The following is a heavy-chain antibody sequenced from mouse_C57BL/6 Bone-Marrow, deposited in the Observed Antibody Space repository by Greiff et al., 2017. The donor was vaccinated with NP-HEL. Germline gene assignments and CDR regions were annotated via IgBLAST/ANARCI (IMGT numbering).Heavy chain of an antibody. V-gene: IGHV1-4*01. D-gene: IGHD1-1*01. Sequence: QVQLKESGAELARPGASVKMSCKASGYTFTSYTMHWVKQRPGQGLEWIGYINPSSGYTKYNQKFKDKATLTADKSSSTAYMQLSSLTSEDSAVYYCARMFILDWWGQGTTLTVSS. CDR1: GYTFTSYT. J-gene: IGHJ2*01. CDR2: INPSSGYT. CDR3: ARMFILDW.